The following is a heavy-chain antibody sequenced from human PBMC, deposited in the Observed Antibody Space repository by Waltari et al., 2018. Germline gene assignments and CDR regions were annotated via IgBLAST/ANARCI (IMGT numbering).Heavy chain of an antibody. CDR3: AKEVPGAGAFDI. CDR1: GLPFSSYG. D-gene: IGHD6-19*01. CDR2: IHYDANNK. J-gene: IGHJ3*02. Sequence: QVQLVESGGGVVHPGESLSPSCVASGLPFSSYGMHWVRQAPGKGLEWVAFIHYDANNKYYADSVKGRFTISRDTSNLYLQMSSLRAEDTAVYFCAKEVPGAGAFDIWGQGTRVTVSS. V-gene: IGHV3-30*02.